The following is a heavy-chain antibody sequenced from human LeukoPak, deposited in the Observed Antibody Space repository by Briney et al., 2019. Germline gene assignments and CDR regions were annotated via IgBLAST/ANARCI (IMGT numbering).Heavy chain of an antibody. Sequence: WVRQAPGKGLEWVAVIWYDGSNKYYADSVKGRFTISRDNSKNTLYLQMNSLRAEDTAVYYCAKDGWSDYWGQGTLVTVSS. CDR3: AKDGWSDY. CDR2: IWYDGSNK. D-gene: IGHD2-2*03. J-gene: IGHJ4*02. V-gene: IGHV3-33*06.